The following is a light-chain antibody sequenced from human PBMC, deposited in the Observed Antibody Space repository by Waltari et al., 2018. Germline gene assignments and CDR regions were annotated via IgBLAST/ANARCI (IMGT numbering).Light chain of an antibody. J-gene: IGLJ3*02. V-gene: IGLV2-23*01. CDR1: SRDVGSYNL. CDR2: EGS. Sequence: QSALTQPASVSGPPGQSITISCTGTSRDVGSYNLVSWYQQHPGKAPKLMIYEGSKRPSGVSKRFSGSKSGNTASLTISGLQAEVEADYYCCSYAGSSTPNWVFGGGTKLTVL. CDR3: CSYAGSSTPNWV.